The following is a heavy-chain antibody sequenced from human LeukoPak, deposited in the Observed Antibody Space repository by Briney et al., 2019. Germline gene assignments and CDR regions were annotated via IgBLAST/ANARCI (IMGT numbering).Heavy chain of an antibody. J-gene: IGHJ5*02. D-gene: IGHD5-12*01. CDR1: GGSISSYY. V-gene: IGHV4-59*08. Sequence: SETLSLTCTVSGGSISSYYWSWIRQPPGKGLECIGYIYFSGGTNYNPSLKSRVTISVDTSKNQFSLKLSSVTAADTAVYYCARRWGGSGAFDPWGQGTLVTVSS. CDR2: IYFSGGT. CDR3: ARRWGGSGAFDP.